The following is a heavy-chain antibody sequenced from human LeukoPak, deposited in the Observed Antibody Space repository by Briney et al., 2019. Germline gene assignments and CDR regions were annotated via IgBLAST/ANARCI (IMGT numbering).Heavy chain of an antibody. CDR1: GFTFSSYG. Sequence: GGSLGLSCAASGFTFSSYGMHWVRQAPGKGLEWVAVISYDGSNKYYADSVKGRFTISRDNAKNSLYLQTNSLRAEDTAVYYCARAQYYSDSTGYYYLHYWGQGTLVTVSS. CDR2: ISYDGSNK. J-gene: IGHJ4*02. D-gene: IGHD3-22*01. V-gene: IGHV3-30*03. CDR3: ARAQYYSDSTGYYYLHY.